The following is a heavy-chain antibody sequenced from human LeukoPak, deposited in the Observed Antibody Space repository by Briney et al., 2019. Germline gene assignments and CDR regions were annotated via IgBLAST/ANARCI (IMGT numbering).Heavy chain of an antibody. Sequence: GGSLRLSCAASGFTFSSYAMHWVRQAPGKGLEWVAVISYDGSNKYYADSVKGRFTISRDNSKNTLYLQMNSLRAEDTAVYYCARVQDSRGTVTNVGAFDIWGQGTMVTVSS. V-gene: IGHV3-30-3*01. J-gene: IGHJ3*02. CDR3: ARVQDSRGTVTNVGAFDI. D-gene: IGHD4-17*01. CDR2: ISYDGSNK. CDR1: GFTFSSYA.